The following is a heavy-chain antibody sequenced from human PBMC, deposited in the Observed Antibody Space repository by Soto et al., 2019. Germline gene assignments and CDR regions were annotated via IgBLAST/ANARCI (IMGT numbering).Heavy chain of an antibody. CDR1: GFTFSSYS. D-gene: IGHD2-15*01. J-gene: IGHJ1*01. V-gene: IGHV3-48*01. CDR2: ISSSSSTI. Sequence: EVQLVESGGGLVQPGGSLRLSCAASGFTFSSYSMNWVRQAPGKGLEWVSYISSSSSTIYYADSVKGRFTISRDNAKNSLYLQMNSLRAEDTAVYYCARDPYCSGGSCYPPRAEYFQHWGQGTLVTVSS. CDR3: ARDPYCSGGSCYPPRAEYFQH.